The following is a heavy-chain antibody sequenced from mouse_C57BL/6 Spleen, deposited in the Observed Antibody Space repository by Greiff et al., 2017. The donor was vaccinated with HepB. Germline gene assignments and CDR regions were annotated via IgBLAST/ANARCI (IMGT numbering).Heavy chain of an antibody. J-gene: IGHJ4*01. CDR2: IYPGSGNT. CDR1: GYSFTSYY. D-gene: IGHD1-1*01. CDR3: ARGGYYGSVYAMDY. V-gene: IGHV1-66*01. Sequence: VQLVESGPELVKPGASVKISCKASGYSFTSYYIHWVKQRPGQGLEWIGWIYPGSGNTKYNEKFKGKATLTADTSSSTAYMQLSSLTSEDSAVYYCARGGYYGSVYAMDYWGQGTSVTVSS.